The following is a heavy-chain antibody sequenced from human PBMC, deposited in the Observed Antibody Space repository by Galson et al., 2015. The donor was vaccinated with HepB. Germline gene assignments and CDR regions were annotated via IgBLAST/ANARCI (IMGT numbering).Heavy chain of an antibody. CDR3: AKDRRQLVPVGYFDY. CDR1: RFSFSSYV. V-gene: IGHV3-30*02. D-gene: IGHD6-13*01. J-gene: IGHJ4*02. Sequence: LRLSCAAPRFSFSSYVIYWVRQAPGKGLEWVAFIWFDGNKNHYADSLKGRFTISRDNSKNTLYLQMNSLRAEDTAVYYCAKDRRQLVPVGYFDYWGQGTLVTVSS. CDR2: IWFDGNKN.